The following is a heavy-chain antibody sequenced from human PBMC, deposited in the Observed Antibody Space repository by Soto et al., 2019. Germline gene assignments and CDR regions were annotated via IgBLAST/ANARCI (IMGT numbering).Heavy chain of an antibody. CDR1: GGSISSYY. J-gene: IGHJ3*02. Sequence: PSETLSLTCTVSGGSISSYYWSWIRQPPGKGLEWIGYIYYSGSTNSNPSLKSRVTISVDTSKNQFSLKLSSVTAADTAVYYCARRHITTDAFDIWGQGTMVTVSS. CDR3: ARRHITTDAFDI. V-gene: IGHV4-59*01. D-gene: IGHD3-22*01. CDR2: IYYSGST.